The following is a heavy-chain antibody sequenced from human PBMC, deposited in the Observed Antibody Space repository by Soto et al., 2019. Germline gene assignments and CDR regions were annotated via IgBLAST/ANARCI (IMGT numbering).Heavy chain of an antibody. V-gene: IGHV1-18*01. CDR2: ISAYNGNT. CDR3: ARDGLDIVVVPAPAQSAFDI. CDR1: GYTFTSDG. J-gene: IGHJ3*02. Sequence: GASVKGSCKASGYTFTSDGISWVRQAPGQGLEWMGWISAYNGNTNYAQKLQGRVTMTTDTSTSTAYMELRSLRSDDTAVYYCARDGLDIVVVPAPAQSAFDIWGQGTMVTVSS. D-gene: IGHD2-2*03.